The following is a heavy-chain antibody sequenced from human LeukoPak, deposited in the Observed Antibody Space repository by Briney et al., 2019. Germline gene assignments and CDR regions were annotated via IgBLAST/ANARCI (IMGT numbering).Heavy chain of an antibody. Sequence: PGGSLRLFCEASGFTFNNYAMNWVRQTPGKGLEWVAAISGSGGNTYYADSVKGRFTISRDNSKNTLYLQMNSLRAEDTAVYYCARALSGYEGATYYYYMDVWGKGTTVTVSS. D-gene: IGHD5-12*01. CDR3: ARALSGYEGATYYYYMDV. CDR1: GFTFNNYA. CDR2: ISGSGGNT. J-gene: IGHJ6*03. V-gene: IGHV3-23*01.